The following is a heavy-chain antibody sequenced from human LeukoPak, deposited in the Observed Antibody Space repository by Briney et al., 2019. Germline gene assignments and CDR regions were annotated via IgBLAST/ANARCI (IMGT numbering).Heavy chain of an antibody. D-gene: IGHD6-19*01. V-gene: IGHV4-61*02. Sequence: PSQTLSLTCTVSGGSISSGSYYWSWIRQPAGKGLEWIGRIYTSGSTNYNPSLKSRVTISVDTSKNQFSLKLSSVTAADTAVYYCARAPGIAVAGMVFDYWGQGTLVTVSS. CDR1: GGSISSGSYY. CDR2: IYTSGST. J-gene: IGHJ4*02. CDR3: ARAPGIAVAGMVFDY.